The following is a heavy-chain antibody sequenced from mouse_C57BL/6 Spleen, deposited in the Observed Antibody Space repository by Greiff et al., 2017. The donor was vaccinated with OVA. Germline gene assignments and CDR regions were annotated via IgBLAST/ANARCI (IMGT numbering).Heavy chain of an antibody. CDR1: GYAFSSYW. J-gene: IGHJ4*01. Sequence: QVQLQQSGAELVKPGASVKISCKASGYAFSSYWMNWVKQRPGKGLEWIGQIYPGDGDTNYNGKFKGKATLTADKSSSTAYMQLSSLTSEDSAVYFCARGGTYYSNLYYAMDYWGQGTSVTVSS. D-gene: IGHD2-5*01. CDR3: ARGGTYYSNLYYAMDY. CDR2: IYPGDGDT. V-gene: IGHV1-80*01.